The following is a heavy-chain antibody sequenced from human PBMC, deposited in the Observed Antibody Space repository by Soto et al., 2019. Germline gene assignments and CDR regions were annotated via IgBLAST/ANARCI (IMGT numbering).Heavy chain of an antibody. D-gene: IGHD3-3*01. CDR3: ATFNDFWSGYKAY. J-gene: IGHJ4*02. Sequence: ASVKVSCKVSGDTLTGLSMHWVRQAPGKGLEWMGGFDPEDGETIYAQKFQGRVTMTEDTSTDTAYMELSSLRSEDTAVYYCATFNDFWSGYKAYWGQGTLVTVSS. CDR2: FDPEDGET. V-gene: IGHV1-24*01. CDR1: GDTLTGLS.